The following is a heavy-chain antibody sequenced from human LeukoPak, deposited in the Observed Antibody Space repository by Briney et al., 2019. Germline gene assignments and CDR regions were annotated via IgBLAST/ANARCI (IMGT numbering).Heavy chain of an antibody. CDR1: AFTLNTYS. CDR2: ISVSGII. J-gene: IGHJ6*04. Sequence: GGSLRLSCAASAFTLNTYSMNWVRQTRGKGLEWLSHISVSGIIHYAESVKGRFSISRDNGRNSVSLQMTRLRVGDTGMYFCATAPRGASDNPDVWGRGTPASVSS. CDR3: ATAPRGASDNPDV. D-gene: IGHD1-1*01. V-gene: IGHV3-48*01.